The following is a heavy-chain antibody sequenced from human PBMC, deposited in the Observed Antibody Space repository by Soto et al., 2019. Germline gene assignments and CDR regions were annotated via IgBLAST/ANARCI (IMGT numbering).Heavy chain of an antibody. CDR2: ISGSSSYI. V-gene: IGHV3-21*01. D-gene: IGHD6-19*01. CDR3: ARLAYSSGWYEYYYYYGMDV. CDR1: GVSFSDYS. Sequence: GGSLRLSCVVSGVSFSDYSMNWVRQAPGKGLEWVALISGSSSYIYYADSVKGRFTISRDNAKNSLFLQMDSLRVEDTAVYYCARLAYSSGWYEYYYYYGMDVWGQGTTVTVSS. J-gene: IGHJ6*02.